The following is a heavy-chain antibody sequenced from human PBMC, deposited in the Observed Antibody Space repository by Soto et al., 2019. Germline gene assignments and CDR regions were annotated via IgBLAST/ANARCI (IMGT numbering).Heavy chain of an antibody. CDR1: GYAFTTYG. CDR3: ARGGYGDY. CDR2: ISAHNGNT. V-gene: IGHV1-18*01. D-gene: IGHD1-1*01. J-gene: IGHJ4*02. Sequence: QVHLVQSGAEVKKPGASVKVSCKGSGYAFTTYGITWVRQAPGQGLEWMGWISAHNGNTNYAQKVQGRVTVTRDTSTGTAYMELRSLRADDTAVYYCARGGYGDYWGQGALVTVSS.